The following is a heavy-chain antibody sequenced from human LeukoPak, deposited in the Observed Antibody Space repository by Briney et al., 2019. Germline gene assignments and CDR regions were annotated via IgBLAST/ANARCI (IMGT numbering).Heavy chain of an antibody. V-gene: IGHV3-66*01. CDR3: ARAPPGVLWFGESILTDAFDI. J-gene: IGHJ3*02. D-gene: IGHD3-10*01. CDR1: GFTFSSYA. Sequence: GGSLRLSCAASGFTFSSYAMSWVRQAPGKGLEWVSVIYSGGSTYYADYVKGRFTISRDNSKNTLYLQMNSLRAEDTAVYYCARAPPGVLWFGESILTDAFDIWGQGTMVTVSS. CDR2: IYSGGST.